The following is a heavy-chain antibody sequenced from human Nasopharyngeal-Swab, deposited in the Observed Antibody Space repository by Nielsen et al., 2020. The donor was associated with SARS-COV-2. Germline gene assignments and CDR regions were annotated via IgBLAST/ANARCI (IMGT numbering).Heavy chain of an antibody. V-gene: IGHV3-64*01. Sequence: WIRQPPGKGLEYVSAISSNGGSTYYANSVKGRFTISRDNSKNTLNLQMGSLRAEDMAVYYCARDPGWGGDGAFDIWGQGTMVTVSS. CDR3: ARDPGWGGDGAFDI. J-gene: IGHJ3*02. D-gene: IGHD3-10*01. CDR2: ISSNGGST.